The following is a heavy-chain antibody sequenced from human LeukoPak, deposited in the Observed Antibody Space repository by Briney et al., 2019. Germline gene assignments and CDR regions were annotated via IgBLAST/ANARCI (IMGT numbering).Heavy chain of an antibody. V-gene: IGHV3-48*03. CDR2: ISSSGSTI. J-gene: IGHJ4*02. D-gene: IGHD6-6*01. Sequence: GGSLRLSCAASGFTFSSYEMNWVRQAPGKGLEWVSYISSSGSTIYYADSVKGRFTISRDNAKNSLYLQMNSLRAEDTAVYYCSSLSMARLDYWGQGTLVTVSS. CDR1: GFTFSSYE. CDR3: SSLSMARLDY.